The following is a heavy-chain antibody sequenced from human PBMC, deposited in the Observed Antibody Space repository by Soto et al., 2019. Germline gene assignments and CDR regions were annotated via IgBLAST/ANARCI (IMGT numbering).Heavy chain of an antibody. D-gene: IGHD6-13*01. Sequence: QSQTLPLTCAISGDSVSSNSAAWNWIRQSPSRGLEWLGRTYYRSKWYNDYAVSVKSRITINPDTSKNQFSLQLNSVTPEDTAVYYCARVGAAAGFLDAFDIWGQGTMVTVSS. J-gene: IGHJ3*02. CDR2: TYYRSKWYN. CDR3: ARVGAAAGFLDAFDI. V-gene: IGHV6-1*01. CDR1: GDSVSSNSAA.